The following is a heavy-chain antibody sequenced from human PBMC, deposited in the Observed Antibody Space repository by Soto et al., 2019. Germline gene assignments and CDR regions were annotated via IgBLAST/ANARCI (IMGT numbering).Heavy chain of an antibody. D-gene: IGHD6-19*01. J-gene: IGHJ5*02. Sequence: PSETLSLTCTVSGGSISSYYWSWIRQPPGKGLEWIGYIYYSGSTNYNPSLKSRVTISVDTSKNQFSLKLSSVTAADTAVYYCERGGVAGTTYTWGQGTLVTVSS. CDR3: ERGGVAGTTYT. CDR2: IYYSGST. CDR1: GGSISSYY. V-gene: IGHV4-59*01.